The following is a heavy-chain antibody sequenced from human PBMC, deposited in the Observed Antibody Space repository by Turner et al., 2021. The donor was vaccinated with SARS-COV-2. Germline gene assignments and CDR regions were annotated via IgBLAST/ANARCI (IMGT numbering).Heavy chain of an antibody. D-gene: IGHD6-13*01. CDR1: GFTFIIYW. CDR2: IKQDGSEK. V-gene: IGHV3-7*01. J-gene: IGHJ4*02. CDR3: ATVSSSSWNFDY. Sequence: EVQLVESGGGLVQPGGSLRLSCAASGFTFIIYWMSWVRQAPGKGLEWVANIKQDGSEKYYVDSVKGRFTISRDNAKNSLYLQMNSLRAEDTAVYYCATVSSSSWNFDYWGQGTLVTVS.